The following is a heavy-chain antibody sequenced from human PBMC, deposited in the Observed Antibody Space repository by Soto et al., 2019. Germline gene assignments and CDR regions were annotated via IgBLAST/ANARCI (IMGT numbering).Heavy chain of an antibody. Sequence: GASVKVSCKVSGSTLNEVSIHWVRQAPGKGLEWMGGFDREDGETFYAQKFQGRVTMTEDPSTDTAYMELSSLRSEDTALYYCVTVPGISFVTGLEYFHFWGQGTLVPVAS. V-gene: IGHV1-24*01. CDR2: FDREDGET. J-gene: IGHJ1*01. D-gene: IGHD1-20*01. CDR3: VTVPGISFVTGLEYFHF. CDR1: GSTLNEVS.